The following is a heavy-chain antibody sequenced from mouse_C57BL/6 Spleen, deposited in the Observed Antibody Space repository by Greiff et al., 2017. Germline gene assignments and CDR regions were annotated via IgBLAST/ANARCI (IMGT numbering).Heavy chain of an antibody. V-gene: IGHV1-50*01. D-gene: IGHD1-1*01. J-gene: IGHJ2*01. CDR3: ARRGYYGENYYDY. Sequence: QVQLQQSGAELVKPGASVKLSCKASGYTFTSYWMQWVKQRPGQGLEWIGEIDPSDSYTNYNQKFKGKATLTVDTSSSTAYMQLSSLTSEDSAVYYCARRGYYGENYYDYWGQGTTLTVSS. CDR1: GYTFTSYW. CDR2: IDPSDSYT.